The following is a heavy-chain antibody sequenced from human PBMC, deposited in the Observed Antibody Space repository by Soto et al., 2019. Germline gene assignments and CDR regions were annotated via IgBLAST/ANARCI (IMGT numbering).Heavy chain of an antibody. V-gene: IGHV5-51*01. CDR1: GYNFTSYW. J-gene: IGHJ4*02. D-gene: IGHD3-22*01. CDR2: IYPGDSDT. CDR3: ARAGGSYDSSGYYYDY. Sequence: GESLKIFCKGSGYNFTSYWIGWVRQMPGKGLESMGIIYPGDSDTRYSPSFQGQVTSSADKSISPAYLPWSRPKASDTSMYDCARAGGSYDSSGYYYDYWGQGTLVTVSS.